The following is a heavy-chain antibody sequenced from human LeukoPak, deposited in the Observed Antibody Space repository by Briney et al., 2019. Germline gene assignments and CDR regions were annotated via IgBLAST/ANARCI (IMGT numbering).Heavy chain of an antibody. CDR3: AKHSGSYFIYYVDS. J-gene: IGHJ4*02. CDR1: GFTFSRYG. CDR2: ISGSAYNT. Sequence: PGGSLRLSCAASGFTFSRYGMSWVRQAPGKGLEWVSTISGSAYNTYYADSVKGRFTISRDNSANTVYLQMNSLRAEDTALYYCAKHSGSYFIYYVDSWGQGTLVTVSS. D-gene: IGHD1-26*01. V-gene: IGHV3-23*01.